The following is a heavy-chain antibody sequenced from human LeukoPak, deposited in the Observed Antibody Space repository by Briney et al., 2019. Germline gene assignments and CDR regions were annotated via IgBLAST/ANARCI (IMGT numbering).Heavy chain of an antibody. CDR2: ISGSGGST. V-gene: IGHV3-23*01. D-gene: IGHD1-26*01. Sequence: PGGSLRLSCAASGFTFSNYAMTWVRQAPGKGLDWVSTISGSGGSTYYADSVKGRFTISRDNSKNTLSLQMNSLRAEDTAVYYCAKCIVGTLWTMDVWGKGTTVTISS. CDR1: GFTFSNYA. J-gene: IGHJ6*03. CDR3: AKCIVGTLWTMDV.